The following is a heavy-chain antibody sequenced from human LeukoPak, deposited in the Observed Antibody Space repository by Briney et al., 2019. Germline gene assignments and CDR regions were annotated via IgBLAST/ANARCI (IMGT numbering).Heavy chain of an antibody. Sequence: GGSLRLSCAASGFTFSSYSMNWVRQAPGKGLEWVSSISSSSSYIYYADSVKGRFTISRDNAKNSLYLQMNSLRAEDTAVYYCARACSRGAVAGTGYWGQGTLVTVSS. CDR2: ISSSSSYI. D-gene: IGHD6-19*01. CDR3: ARACSRGAVAGTGY. J-gene: IGHJ4*02. V-gene: IGHV3-21*04. CDR1: GFTFSSYS.